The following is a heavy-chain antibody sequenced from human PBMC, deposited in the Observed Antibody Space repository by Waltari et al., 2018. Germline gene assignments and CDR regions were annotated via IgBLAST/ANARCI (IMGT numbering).Heavy chain of an antibody. Sequence: QVQLQQWGAGLLKPSETLSLTCAVYGGSFSGYYWSWIRQPPGKGLEWIGEINHSGSTNYNPSLKSRVTISVDTSKNQFSLKLSSVTAADTAVYYCARGASGDACDIWGQGTMVTVSS. CDR3: ARGASGDACDI. CDR1: GGSFSGYY. CDR2: INHSGST. V-gene: IGHV4-34*01. D-gene: IGHD3-10*01. J-gene: IGHJ3*02.